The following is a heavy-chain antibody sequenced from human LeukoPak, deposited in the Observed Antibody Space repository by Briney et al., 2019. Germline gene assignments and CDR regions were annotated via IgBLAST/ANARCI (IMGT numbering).Heavy chain of an antibody. CDR2: IIPIFGTA. D-gene: IGHD6-6*01. Sequence: SVKVSCKASGGTFSSYAISWVRQAPGQGLEWMGGIIPIFGTANYAQKFQGRVTITADESTSTAYMELSSLRSEDTAVYYCATFEYSSSSVASWFDPWGQGTLVTVSS. CDR3: ATFEYSSSSVASWFDP. CDR1: GGTFSSYA. V-gene: IGHV1-69*13. J-gene: IGHJ5*02.